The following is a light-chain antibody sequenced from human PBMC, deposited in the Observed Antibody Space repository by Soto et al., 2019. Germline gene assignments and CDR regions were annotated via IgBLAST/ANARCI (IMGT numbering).Light chain of an antibody. CDR3: HQYGSSPWT. V-gene: IGKV3-20*01. CDR2: GAS. CDR1: ETVTSDY. Sequence: EVVLTQSPGTLSLSPGERATLSCRASETVTSDYLAWYQQKPGQAPRLLFYGASRRAAGIPDRFSGSGSGTDFTLIISRLAPEDFVVYYCHQYGSSPWTLGQGTKVEIK. J-gene: IGKJ1*01.